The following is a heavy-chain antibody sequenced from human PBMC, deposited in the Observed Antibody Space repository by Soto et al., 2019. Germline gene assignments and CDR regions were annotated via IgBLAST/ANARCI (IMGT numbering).Heavy chain of an antibody. CDR3: TRDAPLWFGELSQ. J-gene: IGHJ4*02. CDR1: GGSFSGYY. Sequence: SETLSLTCAVYGGSFSGYYGSWIRQPPGKGLEWIGEINHSGSTNYNPSLKSRVTISLDPSKNQFSLTLKSVTAADTAVYYCTRDAPLWFGELSQWGQGTLVTVSS. V-gene: IGHV4-34*01. CDR2: INHSGST. D-gene: IGHD3-10*01.